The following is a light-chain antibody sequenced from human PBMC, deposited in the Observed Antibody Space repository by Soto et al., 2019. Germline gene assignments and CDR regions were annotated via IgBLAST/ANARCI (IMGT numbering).Light chain of an antibody. CDR2: GVS. Sequence: QSALTQPPSVSGTPGQSVTISSTGTSSDVGSYNRVSSYQQPPGTPPKLMIYGVSNRPSASPERYTRSKTGNTAIPTISGLKPENEADDYCNSYTRSNSYVVETG. J-gene: IGLJ1*01. CDR1: SSDVGSYNR. CDR3: NSYTRSNSYV. V-gene: IGLV2-18*02.